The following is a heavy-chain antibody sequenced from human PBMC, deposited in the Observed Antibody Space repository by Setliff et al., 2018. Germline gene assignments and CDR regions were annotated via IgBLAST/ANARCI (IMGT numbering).Heavy chain of an antibody. V-gene: IGHV4-39*01. CDR1: GGSLRDSAIF. J-gene: IGHJ6*03. CDR3: ARHVGIRGRGYNYYYYYMDV. CDR2: TYYNGDT. Sequence: PSETLSLTCTVSGGSLRDSAIFWGWIRQPPGKGLEWIGSTYYNGDTYHNPSLKSRVTMSVDTSRNQFSLKLSSVTAADTALYYCARHVGIRGRGYNYYYYYMDVWGKGTTVTVSS. D-gene: IGHD3-10*01.